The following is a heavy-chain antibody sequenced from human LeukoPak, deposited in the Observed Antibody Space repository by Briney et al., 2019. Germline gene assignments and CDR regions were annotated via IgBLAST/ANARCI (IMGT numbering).Heavy chain of an antibody. CDR2: IYYSGST. D-gene: IGHD3-10*01. CDR1: GGSISPHY. CDR3: ARLRGEYDY. Sequence: SETLSLTCTVSGGSISPHYWSWIRQPPGKGLEWIGYIYYSGSTNYNPSLKSRVTISVDMSKNQFSLKLSSVTAADTAAYYCARLRGEYDYWGQGTLVTVSS. V-gene: IGHV4-59*11. J-gene: IGHJ4*02.